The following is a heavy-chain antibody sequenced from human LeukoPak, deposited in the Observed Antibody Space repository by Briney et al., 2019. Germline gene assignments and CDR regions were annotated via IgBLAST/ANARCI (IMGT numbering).Heavy chain of an antibody. CDR3: AKGPGAAVGKRYIQH. CDR1: GFTFNDYA. V-gene: IGHV3-43D*03. Sequence: GGSLRLSCAASGFTFNDYAMHWVRQAPGKGLEWVSLISWDSGNTYYADSVKGRFTISRDNSKNSLSLQMNGLRAEDTALYYCAKGPGAAVGKRYIQHWGQGTLVTVSS. J-gene: IGHJ1*01. CDR2: ISWDSGNT. D-gene: IGHD6-13*01.